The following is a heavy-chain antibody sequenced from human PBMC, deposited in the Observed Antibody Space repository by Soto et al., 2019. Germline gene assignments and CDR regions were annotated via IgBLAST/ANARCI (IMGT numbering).Heavy chain of an antibody. CDR3: ARDDDYDDNGFDH. CDR2: IENTGRGT. CDR1: GFSFSRHG. Sequence: QVQLVESGGGVVQPGTSLRLSCAASGFSFSRHGMHWVRQAPGKGLEWLAVIENTGRGTSYAESVKGRFTISRDNSKNTLFLQMNSLRVEETAVYYCARDDDYDDNGFDHWGQGTLVTVSS. J-gene: IGHJ4*02. D-gene: IGHD4-17*01. V-gene: IGHV3-33*01.